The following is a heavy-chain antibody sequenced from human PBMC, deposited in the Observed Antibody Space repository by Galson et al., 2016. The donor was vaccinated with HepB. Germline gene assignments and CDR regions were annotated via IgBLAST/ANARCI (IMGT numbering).Heavy chain of an antibody. Sequence: LSLTCTVSGGSITSSSYYWGWIRQPPGKGLEWIGSIYYSGSTYYNPSLKSRVTISVDTSKNQFSLKLSSVTAADTAVYYPALGEFGSGRQPFYYGMDVWGQGTTVTVSS. CDR1: GGSITSSSYY. CDR2: IYYSGST. V-gene: IGHV4-39*01. D-gene: IGHD3-10*01. J-gene: IGHJ6*02. CDR3: ALGEFGSGRQPFYYGMDV.